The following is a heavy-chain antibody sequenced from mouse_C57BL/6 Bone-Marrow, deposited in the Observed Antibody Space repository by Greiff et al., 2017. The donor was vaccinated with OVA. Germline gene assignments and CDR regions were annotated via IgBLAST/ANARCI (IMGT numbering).Heavy chain of an antibody. CDR3: ARQGGVPNYYAMDY. CDR2: ISSGGSYT. V-gene: IGHV5-6*01. CDR1: GFTFSSYG. Sequence: EVKLVESGGDLVKPGGSLKLSCAASGFTFSSYGLSWVRQTPDKRLEWVATISSGGSYTYYPDSVKGRFTIYRDNAKNTLYLQMSSLKSEDTALYYCARQGGVPNYYAMDYWGQGTSVTVSS. J-gene: IGHJ4*01.